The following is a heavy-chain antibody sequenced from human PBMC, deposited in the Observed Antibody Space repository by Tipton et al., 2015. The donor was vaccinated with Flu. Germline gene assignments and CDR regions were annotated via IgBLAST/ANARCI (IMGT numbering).Heavy chain of an antibody. D-gene: IGHD3-22*01. CDR1: GGSISYYY. Sequence: TLSLTCTVSGGSISYYYWSWIRQTPGKGLEWIGDIHYSGSTNYNPSLMSRVTISLDTSKNQFSLKLYSVTAADTAVYYCARANYYDSYPYFYGIDVWGQGTTVTVSS. CDR2: IHYSGST. CDR3: ARANYYDSYPYFYGIDV. V-gene: IGHV4-59*01. J-gene: IGHJ6*02.